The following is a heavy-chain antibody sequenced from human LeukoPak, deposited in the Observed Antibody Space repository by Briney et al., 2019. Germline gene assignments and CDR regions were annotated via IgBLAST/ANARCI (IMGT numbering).Heavy chain of an antibody. CDR1: GFTFSGYS. D-gene: IGHD3-22*01. CDR3: AKDRYYYDSSGYYYFFDY. J-gene: IGHJ4*02. Sequence: GGSLRLSCTASGFTFSGYSMNWIRRAPGKGLEWVSSFGTRSTSIYHAGSVKGRFAISRDNAKNSLYLQMNSLRAEDTAVYYCAKDRYYYDSSGYYYFFDYWGQGTLVTVSS. V-gene: IGHV3-21*04. CDR2: FGTRSTSI.